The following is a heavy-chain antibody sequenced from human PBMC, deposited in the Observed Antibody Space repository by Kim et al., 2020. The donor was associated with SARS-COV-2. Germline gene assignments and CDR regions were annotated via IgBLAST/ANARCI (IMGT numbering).Heavy chain of an antibody. CDR2: IRSKANSYAT. D-gene: IGHD3-16*01. Sequence: GGSLRLSCAASGFTFSGSAMHWVRQASGKGLEWVGRIRSKANSYATAYAASVKGRFTISRDDSKNTAYLQMNSLKTEDTAVYYCTRLAQGLGWFDPWGQGTLVTVSS. CDR3: TRLAQGLGWFDP. V-gene: IGHV3-73*01. J-gene: IGHJ5*02. CDR1: GFTFSGSA.